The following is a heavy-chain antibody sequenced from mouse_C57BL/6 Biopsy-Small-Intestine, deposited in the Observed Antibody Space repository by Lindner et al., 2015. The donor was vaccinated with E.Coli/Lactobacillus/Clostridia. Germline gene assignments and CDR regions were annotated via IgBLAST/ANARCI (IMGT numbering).Heavy chain of an antibody. V-gene: IGHV1-50*01. J-gene: IGHJ2*01. Sequence: VQLQESGAELVNPGTSVKLSCKASGYSFTSYWIQWVKQRPGQGLEWIGEIDPSDNYTNYNQKFKDKATLTVDTSSSTAYMQLSSLTSEDSAVYYCARGAYYGSSFGYWGQGTTLTVSS. CDR2: IDPSDNYT. CDR1: GYSFTSYW. D-gene: IGHD1-1*01. CDR3: ARGAYYGSSFGY.